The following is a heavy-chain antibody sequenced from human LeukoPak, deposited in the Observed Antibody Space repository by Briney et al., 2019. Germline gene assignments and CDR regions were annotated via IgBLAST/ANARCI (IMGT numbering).Heavy chain of an antibody. V-gene: IGHV4-34*01. J-gene: IGHJ3*02. CDR3: AREGNMVRGVGPRNAFDI. Sequence: SETLSLTCAVYGGSFSGYYWSWIRQPPGKGLEWIGEINHSGSTNYNSPLKSRVTISIDTSRNQFSLKLSSVTAADTAVYYCAREGNMVRGVGPRNAFDIWGQGTMVTVSS. CDR2: INHSGST. D-gene: IGHD3-10*01. CDR1: GGSFSGYY.